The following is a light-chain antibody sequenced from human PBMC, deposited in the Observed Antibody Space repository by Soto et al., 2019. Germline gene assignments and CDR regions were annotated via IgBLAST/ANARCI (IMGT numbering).Light chain of an antibody. Sequence: EIVLTQSPATLSLSPGERATLSCRASQSVPNSRLAWYQQKPGQAPRLLIYGVFSRATGIPDRFSGSGSGADFTLTISRLEPEDFAVYSCQQYDGSSITFGQGTRLE. V-gene: IGKV3-20*01. CDR3: QQYDGSSIT. CDR2: GVF. J-gene: IGKJ5*01. CDR1: QSVPNSR.